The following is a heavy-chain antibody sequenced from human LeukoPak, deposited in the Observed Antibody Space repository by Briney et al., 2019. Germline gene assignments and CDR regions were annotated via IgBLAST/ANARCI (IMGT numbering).Heavy chain of an antibody. CDR2: FDPEDGET. Sequence: GASVKVSCKVSGYTLTELSMHWVRQAPGKGLEWMGGFDPEDGETIYAQKFQGRVTITADKSTSTAYMELSSLRSEDTAVYYCASSAVVTPGSPSTPDWFDPWGQGTLVTVSS. J-gene: IGHJ5*02. D-gene: IGHD4-23*01. CDR1: GYTLTELS. CDR3: ASSAVVTPGSPSTPDWFDP. V-gene: IGHV1-24*01.